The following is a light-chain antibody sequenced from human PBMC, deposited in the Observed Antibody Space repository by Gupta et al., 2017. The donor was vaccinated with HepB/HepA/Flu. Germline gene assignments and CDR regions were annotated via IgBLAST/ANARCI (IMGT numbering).Light chain of an antibody. CDR3: ATWDDSRSGYV. J-gene: IGLJ1*01. Sequence: QSVLTQPPSASGTPRQRVTISCSGSSSNIGSNYVYWYQQFPGTAPKLLIYRNNQRPSGVPDRFSGSKSGTSASLAISGLRADDEADYYCATWDDSRSGYVFGNGTNVTVL. CDR1: SSNIGSNY. CDR2: RNN. V-gene: IGLV1-47*01.